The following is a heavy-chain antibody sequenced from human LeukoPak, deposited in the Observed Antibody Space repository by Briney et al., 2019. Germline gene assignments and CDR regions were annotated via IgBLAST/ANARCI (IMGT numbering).Heavy chain of an antibody. CDR3: ARLSAVAGTW. J-gene: IGHJ4*02. Sequence: SETLSLTCTISGASISTGGFYWTWIRQPPGEGLEWIGYIYYTGSVDYNASLKSRLTISLDTSKNRFSLKLTSVTAADTAIYYCARLSAVAGTWWGQGTLVTVSS. D-gene: IGHD6-19*01. CDR1: GASISTGGFY. CDR2: IYYTGSV. V-gene: IGHV4-30-4*08.